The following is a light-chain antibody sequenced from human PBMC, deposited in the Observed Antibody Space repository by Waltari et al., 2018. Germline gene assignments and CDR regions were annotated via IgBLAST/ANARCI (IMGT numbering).Light chain of an antibody. CDR1: RGRLASNY. CDR3: QSYHAGNPWV. Sequence: NFMLTQPHSVSESPGRTVPISCTRSRGRLASNYVQLYPPPPGSSPPPFLLAVQQRPGSAPTTVIYEDDQRPSGVPDRFSGSIDSSSNSASLTISGLKTEDEADYYCQSYHAGNPWVFGGGTRLTVV. CDR2: EDD. J-gene: IGLJ3*02. V-gene: IGLV6-57*03.